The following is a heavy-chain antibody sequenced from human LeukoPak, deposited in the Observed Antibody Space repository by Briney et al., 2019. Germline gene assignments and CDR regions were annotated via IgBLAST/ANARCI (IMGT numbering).Heavy chain of an antibody. CDR1: GGSISSGSYY. J-gene: IGHJ4*02. V-gene: IGHV4-61*02. Sequence: SETLSLTCTVSGGSISSGSYYWSWIRQPAGKGLEWIGRIYTSGSTNYNPSLKSRVTISVDTSKNQFSLKLSSGTAADTAVYYCARSVVVPAAGYDYWGQGTLVTVSS. D-gene: IGHD2-2*01. CDR2: IYTSGST. CDR3: ARSVVVPAAGYDY.